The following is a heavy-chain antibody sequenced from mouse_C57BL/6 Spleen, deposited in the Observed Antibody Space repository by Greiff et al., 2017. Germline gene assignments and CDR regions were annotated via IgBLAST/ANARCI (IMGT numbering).Heavy chain of an antibody. CDR3: ARKSPGVVDAMDY. CDR1: GFSLTSYG. V-gene: IGHV2-2*01. Sequence: VKLMESGPGLVQPSQSLSITCTVSGFSLTSYGVHWVRQSPGKGLEWLGVIWSGGSTDYNAAFISRLSISKDNSKSQVFFKMNSLQADDTAIDYCARKSPGVVDAMDYWGQGTSVTVSS. D-gene: IGHD1-1*01. J-gene: IGHJ4*01. CDR2: IWSGGST.